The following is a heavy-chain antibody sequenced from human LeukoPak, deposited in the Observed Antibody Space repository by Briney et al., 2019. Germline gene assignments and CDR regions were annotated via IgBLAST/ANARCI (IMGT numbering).Heavy chain of an antibody. V-gene: IGHV4-4*09. CDR3: ARHGGGGRAFDI. CDR1: GGSISSYY. Sequence: SETLSLTCTVSGGSISSYYWSWIRQPPGKGLEWIRYIYTSGSTNYNPSLKRRVTISVHTSTNPSSLKLSSVPPADTAVYYCARHGGGGRAFDIWGQGTMVTASS. J-gene: IGHJ3*02. D-gene: IGHD3-16*01. CDR2: IYTSGST.